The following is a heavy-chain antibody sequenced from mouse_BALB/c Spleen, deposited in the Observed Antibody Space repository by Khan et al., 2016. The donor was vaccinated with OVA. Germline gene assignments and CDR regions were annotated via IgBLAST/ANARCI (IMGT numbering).Heavy chain of an antibody. Sequence: QVQLKESRPGLVAPSQSLSITCTVSGFSLTDYGINWIRQPPGKGLEWLGMIWGDGSTDYNSALKSRLSISKDNSKSQVFLKMNSLQTDDTARFYCARELRLGGFAYWGQGTLVTVSA. D-gene: IGHD1-2*01. V-gene: IGHV2-6-7*01. CDR3: ARELRLGGFAY. CDR2: IWGDGST. J-gene: IGHJ3*01. CDR1: GFSLTDYG.